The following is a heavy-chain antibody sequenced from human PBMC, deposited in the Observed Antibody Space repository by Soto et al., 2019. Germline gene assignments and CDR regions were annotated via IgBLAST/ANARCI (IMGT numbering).Heavy chain of an antibody. CDR3: ARDDEGGSDCDLGY. J-gene: IGHJ4*02. CDR2: ISDDGNNK. V-gene: IGHV3-30-3*01. CDR1: GFTFSRYT. D-gene: IGHD3-10*01. Sequence: QVQLVESGGGVVQPGRSLRLSCAASGFTFSRYTMHWVRQAPGKGLEWMAFISDDGNNKYYADSVKGQFTISRDNSKNTLYLQMNSLRTEATAVYYCARDDEGGSDCDLGYWGQGTLVTVSS.